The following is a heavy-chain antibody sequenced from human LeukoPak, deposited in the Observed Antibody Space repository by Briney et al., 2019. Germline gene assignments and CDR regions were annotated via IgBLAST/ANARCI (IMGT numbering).Heavy chain of an antibody. J-gene: IGHJ6*03. CDR3: ARVTKYDNSRDNSYMDV. V-gene: IGHV4-39*06. D-gene: IGHD4-17*01. CDR2: IHYSGTV. CDR1: DGSISGTPYF. Sequence: SETLSLTCTVSDGSISGTPYFWGWFRQPPGKGPEWIGNIHYSGTVYYSPSLRSRATISVDTSKNQFPLRLSSMTAADTAVYFCARVTKYDNSRDNSYMDVWGKGTTVTVSS.